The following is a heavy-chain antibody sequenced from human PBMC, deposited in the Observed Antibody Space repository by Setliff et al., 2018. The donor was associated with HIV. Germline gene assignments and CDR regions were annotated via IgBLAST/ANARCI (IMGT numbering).Heavy chain of an antibody. J-gene: IGHJ4*02. Sequence: VTLSLTCTVSGGSISSYYWSWIRQPPGKGLEWIGYIYTSGSTNYNPSLKSRVTISVDTSKNQFSLKLSSVTAADTAVYYCARDEPKNTEAAPGYWGQGTLVTVSS. D-gene: IGHD6-6*01. CDR1: GGSISSYY. V-gene: IGHV4-4*08. CDR3: ARDEPKNTEAAPGY. CDR2: IYTSGST.